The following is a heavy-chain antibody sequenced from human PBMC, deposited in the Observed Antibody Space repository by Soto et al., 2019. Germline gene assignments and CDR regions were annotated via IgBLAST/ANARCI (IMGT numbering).Heavy chain of an antibody. CDR1: GGSFSGYY. J-gene: IGHJ4*02. Sequence: SETLSLTCAVYGGSFSGYYWSWIRQPAGKGLEWIGHIYISGSTNYNPSLKSRVTMSVDTSKKQLSLKLTSVTAADTAVNYCARVGGYYDSSGYYLFDYWGQGTLVTVSS. CDR2: IYISGST. D-gene: IGHD3-22*01. CDR3: ARVGGYYDSSGYYLFDY. V-gene: IGHV4-59*10.